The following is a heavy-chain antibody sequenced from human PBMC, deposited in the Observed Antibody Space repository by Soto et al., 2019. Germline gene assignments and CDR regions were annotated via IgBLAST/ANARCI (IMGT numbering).Heavy chain of an antibody. V-gene: IGHV5-51*01. J-gene: IGHJ4*02. D-gene: IGHD1-1*01. CDR3: ARREGGAPNWHDI. Sequence: EVQLVQSGAEVKKPGESLRISCKASGYSLSTYWIAWVRQMPGKGLEWMGIIYPGDSDARYSPSFQGQVTISVDKSISTAYLQWSSLKASDTAMYYCARREGGAPNWHDIWGQGTLVTVSS. CDR2: IYPGDSDA. CDR1: GYSLSTYW.